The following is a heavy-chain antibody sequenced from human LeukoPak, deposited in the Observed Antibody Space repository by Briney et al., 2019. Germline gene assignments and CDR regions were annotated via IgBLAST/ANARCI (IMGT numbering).Heavy chain of an antibody. CDR3: IKETSAGGLDY. CDR2: IFGNRKRV. J-gene: IGHJ4*02. Sequence: GKSLRLSCKASGPYIQEYAMHWVRQAPGKGLEWVSGIFGNRKRVDYADSVKGRFTVSRDNAKNSLYLQMNNLRLEGTALYYCIKETSAGGLDYWGQGTLVTVSS. V-gene: IGHV3-9*01. CDR1: GPYIQEYA. D-gene: IGHD4-23*01.